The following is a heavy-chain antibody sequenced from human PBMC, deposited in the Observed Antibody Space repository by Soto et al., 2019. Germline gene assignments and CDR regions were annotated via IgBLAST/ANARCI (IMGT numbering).Heavy chain of an antibody. V-gene: IGHV1-69*02. D-gene: IGHD4-17*01. CDR3: ARGQTTTVTPGGFDY. Sequence: ASVKVSCKASGGTFSSYTISWVRQAPGQGLEWMGRIIPILGIANYAQKFQGRVTITADKSTSTAYMELSSLRSEDTAVYYCARGQTTTVTPGGFDYWGQGTLVTVSS. J-gene: IGHJ4*02. CDR2: IIPILGIA. CDR1: GGTFSSYT.